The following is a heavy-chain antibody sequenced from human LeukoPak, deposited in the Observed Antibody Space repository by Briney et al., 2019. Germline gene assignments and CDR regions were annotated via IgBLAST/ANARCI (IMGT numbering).Heavy chain of an antibody. D-gene: IGHD6-13*01. J-gene: IGHJ4*02. V-gene: IGHV4-39*01. CDR1: GGSFISGIYY. CDR2: IYYRGST. CDR3: ARLLPIAAAGGHYFDY. Sequence: SETLSLTCNVSGGSFISGIYYWGWVRQPPGKGLEWIASIYYRGSTCYNQSLKSRVTISVDTSKKQFSLKVTSVTAADTAVYYCARLLPIAAAGGHYFDYWGQGTLVTVSS.